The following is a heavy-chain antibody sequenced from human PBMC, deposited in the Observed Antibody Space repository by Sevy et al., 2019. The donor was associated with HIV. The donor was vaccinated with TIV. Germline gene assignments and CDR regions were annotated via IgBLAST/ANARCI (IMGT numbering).Heavy chain of an antibody. Sequence: SETLSLTCTISGGSVCSGTYHWSWIRQPPGKGLEWIGYISYSGSTKYNPSLMGRVTISGDTSSNQFFLKLSSVTAADTAVYYCAGDGNRAMFYFDQWGQGTLVTVSS. CDR1: GGSVCSGTYH. CDR2: ISYSGST. CDR3: AGDGNRAMFYFDQ. V-gene: IGHV4-61*01. J-gene: IGHJ4*02. D-gene: IGHD5-18*01.